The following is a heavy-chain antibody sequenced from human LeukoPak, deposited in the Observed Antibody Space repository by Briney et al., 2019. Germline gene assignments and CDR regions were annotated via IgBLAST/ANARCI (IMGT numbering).Heavy chain of an antibody. V-gene: IGHV4-4*07. CDR3: ARLRFDNQSKYRNTYYFDY. J-gene: IGHJ4*02. D-gene: IGHD2/OR15-2a*01. Sequence: PSETLSLTCTVSGGSISGYYWSWIRQPAGKGLEWIGRVYTSGSTNYNPSLKSRVTISVDTSKNQFSLKLSSVTAADTAVYCCARLRFDNQSKYRNTYYFDYWGQGTLVTVSS. CDR1: GGSISGYY. CDR2: VYTSGST.